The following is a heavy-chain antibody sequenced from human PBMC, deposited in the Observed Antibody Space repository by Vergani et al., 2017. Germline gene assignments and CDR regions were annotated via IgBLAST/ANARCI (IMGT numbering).Heavy chain of an antibody. CDR3: TAGTGRSGFDY. D-gene: IGHD2-15*01. CDR1: GFTFSNAW. V-gene: IGHV3-15*01. J-gene: IGHJ4*02. CDR2: IKGKTDGGTR. Sequence: EVQLVESGGGLVKPGGSLRLSCAASGFTFSNAWMSWVRQAPGKGLEWVGRIKGKTDGGTRDFAAPVKGRFSISRDDSKTTVYLQMNSLRTEDTAVYFCTAGTGRSGFDYWGQGTLVTVSS.